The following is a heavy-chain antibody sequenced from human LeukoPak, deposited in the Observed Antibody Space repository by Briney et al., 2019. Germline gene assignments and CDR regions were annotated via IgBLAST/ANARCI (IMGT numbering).Heavy chain of an antibody. CDR2: IKYDGSTS. J-gene: IGHJ4*02. CDR3: ARGALYEYDLDYWG. D-gene: IGHD3-16*01. V-gene: IGHV3-74*01. Sequence: PGGSLRLSCEASGFTFTSYSIRWVRQGPGKGLVWVSRIKYDGSTSNYAYSVKGRFTISRDNAKNTVYLQMNSLRVEDTAVYYCARGALYEYDLDYWGWGQGTLVTVSS. CDR1: GFTFTSYS.